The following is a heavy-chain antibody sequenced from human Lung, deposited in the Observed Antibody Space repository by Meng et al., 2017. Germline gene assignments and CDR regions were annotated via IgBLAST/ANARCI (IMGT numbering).Heavy chain of an antibody. CDR3: ARGPTTMAHDFDY. CDR1: GGSFRHYY. J-gene: IGHJ4*02. CDR2: INHSGST. V-gene: IGHV4-34*01. D-gene: IGHD4-11*01. Sequence: QWCDGLLLRSDTLSLTCVVPGGSFRHYYWSWIRQPPGKGLAGIGEINHSGSTNYNPSLESRATISVDTSQNNLSLKLSSVTAADSAVYYCARGPTTMAHDFDYWGQGTLVTVSS.